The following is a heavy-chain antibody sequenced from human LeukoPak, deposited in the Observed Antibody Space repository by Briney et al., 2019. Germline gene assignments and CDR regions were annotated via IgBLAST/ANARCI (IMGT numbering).Heavy chain of an antibody. CDR1: GGTFSSYA. CDR3: ARTGRYYDSSGYLENFYFDY. Sequence: GASVKVSCTASGGTFSSYAISWVRQAPGQGLEWMGGIIPIFGTANYAQTFQGRVTITTDESTSTAYMELSSLRSEDTAVYYCARTGRYYDSSGYLENFYFDYWGQGTLVTVSS. V-gene: IGHV1-69*05. J-gene: IGHJ4*02. CDR2: IIPIFGTA. D-gene: IGHD3-22*01.